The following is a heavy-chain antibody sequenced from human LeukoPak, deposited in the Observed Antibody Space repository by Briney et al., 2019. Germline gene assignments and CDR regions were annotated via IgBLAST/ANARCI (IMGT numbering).Heavy chain of an antibody. Sequence: SGTLSLTCAVSGGSISSSAWWSWVRPPPGKGLEWIGEVYHSGSTNYNSFLKSRVTISVDKSKNQFSLKLTSATAADTAVYYCARDLGSSWFEPLDYWGQGILVIVSS. J-gene: IGHJ4*02. CDR3: ARDLGSSWFEPLDY. D-gene: IGHD6-13*01. CDR1: GGSISSSAW. V-gene: IGHV4-4*02. CDR2: VYHSGST.